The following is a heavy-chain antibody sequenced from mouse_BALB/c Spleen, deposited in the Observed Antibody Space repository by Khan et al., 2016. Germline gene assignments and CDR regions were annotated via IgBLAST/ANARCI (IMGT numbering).Heavy chain of an antibody. J-gene: IGHJ3*01. CDR3: STRFAY. CDR1: GFTFSNYW. CDR2: IRLKSNNYAT. V-gene: IGHV6-6*02. Sequence: EVELVESGGGLVQPGGSMKLSCVASGFTFSNYWMNWVRQSPEKGLEWVAEIRLKSNNYATHYAESVKGRFTISRDDSKSSVYLQMNNLRSDDTGIYYCSTRFAYWGQGTLVTVSA.